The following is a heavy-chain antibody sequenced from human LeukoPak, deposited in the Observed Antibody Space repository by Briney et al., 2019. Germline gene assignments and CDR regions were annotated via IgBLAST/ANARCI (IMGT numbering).Heavy chain of an antibody. CDR2: INTDGSVT. CDR1: GFSFSPYW. CDR3: TGPSFDASAMGFDP. Sequence: GGSLRLSCEASGFSFSPYWIHWVRQAPGKGPVWVSVINTDGSVTRYADSVKGRFTISRHNVKNTVYLQMNSLTVEDTAVYYCTGPSFDASAMGFDPWGQGTLVTVSS. V-gene: IGHV3-74*01. J-gene: IGHJ5*02. D-gene: IGHD3-10*01.